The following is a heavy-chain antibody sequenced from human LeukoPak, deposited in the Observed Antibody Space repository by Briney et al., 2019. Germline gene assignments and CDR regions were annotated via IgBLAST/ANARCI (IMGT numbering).Heavy chain of an antibody. J-gene: IGHJ3*02. CDR2: TDGSST. Sequence: GGSLRLSCAASGFTFSSYWMHWVRQAPGRGLVWVSRTDGSSTSYADSVKGRFTISRDNAKNTLYLQMNSLRAEDTAVYYCARDGYDSSGYYYDDAFDIWGQGTMVTVSS. CDR1: GFTFSSYW. D-gene: IGHD3-22*01. V-gene: IGHV3-74*01. CDR3: ARDGYDSSGYYYDDAFDI.